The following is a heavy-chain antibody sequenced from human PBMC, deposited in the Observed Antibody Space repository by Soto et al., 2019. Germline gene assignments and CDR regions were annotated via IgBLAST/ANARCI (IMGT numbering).Heavy chain of an antibody. CDR3: ARDKGPPRGLSYY. Sequence: SETLSLPCTVSGDSISSGGYYWSWIRQHPGKGQARIGYIYYGGSTSYNPSLKSRVTISIAMSKNQFSLKLNSLTAADTAVYYWARDKGPPRGLSYYCGRGTRCTVSS. CDR1: GDSISSGGYY. J-gene: IGHJ4*02. V-gene: IGHV4-31*03. D-gene: IGHD3-10*01. CDR2: IYYGGST.